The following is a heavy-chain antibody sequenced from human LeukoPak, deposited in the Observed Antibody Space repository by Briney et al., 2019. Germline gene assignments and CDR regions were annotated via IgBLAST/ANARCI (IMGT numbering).Heavy chain of an antibody. CDR3: ARTAFSKRGLFDY. J-gene: IGHJ4*02. CDR2: IYHSGTT. V-gene: IGHV4-4*02. D-gene: IGHD3-16*01. CDR1: GGSISSSNW. Sequence: SETLSLTCAVSGGSISSSNWWIWVRQPPGKGLEWIGEIYHSGTTNYNPSLKSRVTISVDTSKNQFSLKLSSVTAADTAVYYCARTAFSKRGLFDYWGQGTLVTVSS.